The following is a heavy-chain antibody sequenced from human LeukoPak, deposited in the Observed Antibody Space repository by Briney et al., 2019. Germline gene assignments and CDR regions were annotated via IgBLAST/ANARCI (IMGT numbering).Heavy chain of an antibody. V-gene: IGHV4-59*05. CDR2: IYYSGST. CDR3: ARLGVGATVDAFDI. Sequence: KPSETLSLTCTVSGGSISSYYWSWIRQPPGKGLEWIGSIYYSGSTYYNPSLKSRVTISVDTSKNQFSPKLSSVTAADTAVYYCARLGVGATVDAFDIWGQGTMVTVSS. CDR1: GGSISSYY. D-gene: IGHD1-26*01. J-gene: IGHJ3*02.